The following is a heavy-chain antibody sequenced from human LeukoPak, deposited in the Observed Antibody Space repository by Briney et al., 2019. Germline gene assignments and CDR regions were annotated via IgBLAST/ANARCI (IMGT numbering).Heavy chain of an antibody. D-gene: IGHD2-2*01. J-gene: IGHJ5*02. Sequence: ASVKVSCKVSGYTLTELSMHWVRQAPGKGLEWMGGFDPEDGETIYAQKFQGRVTMTEDTSTDTAYMELSSLRSEDTAVYYCATRYCSSTSCYHNWFDPWGQGTLVTVSS. CDR1: GYTLTELS. CDR2: FDPEDGET. V-gene: IGHV1-24*01. CDR3: ATRYCSSTSCYHNWFDP.